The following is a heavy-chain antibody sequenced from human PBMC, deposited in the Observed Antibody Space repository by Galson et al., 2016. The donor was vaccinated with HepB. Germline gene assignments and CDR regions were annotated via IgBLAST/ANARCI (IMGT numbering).Heavy chain of an antibody. Sequence: SLRLSCAASGFTFSNYSMNWVRQAPGKGLEWVSSISRSSSFIHYADSVKGRFTISRDNAKNSLYLQIISLRADDTAVYYCARGGDIIYSDSTFDYWGQGTLVTVSS. CDR3: ARGGDIIYSDSTFDY. CDR1: GFTFSNYS. V-gene: IGHV3-21*01. CDR2: ISRSSSFI. D-gene: IGHD4-11*01. J-gene: IGHJ4*02.